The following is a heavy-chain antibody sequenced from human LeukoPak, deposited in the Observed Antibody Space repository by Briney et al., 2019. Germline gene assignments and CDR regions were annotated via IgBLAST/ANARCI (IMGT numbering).Heavy chain of an antibody. CDR1: GFNFSSYG. CDR3: ARANYGSGSNYYYGLDV. Sequence: PGRSLRLSCAASGFNFSSYGMHWVRQAPGKGLEWVAVIWYDGSNKYYADSVKGRFTISRDNSKNTLYLQINSLRAEDTAVYYCARANYGSGSNYYYGLDVWGQGTTVTVSS. D-gene: IGHD3-10*01. J-gene: IGHJ6*02. V-gene: IGHV3-33*01. CDR2: IWYDGSNK.